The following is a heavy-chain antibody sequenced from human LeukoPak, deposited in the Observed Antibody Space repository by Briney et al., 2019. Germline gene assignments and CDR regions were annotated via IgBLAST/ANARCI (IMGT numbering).Heavy chain of an antibody. CDR3: TTDLFSSGWYYYYYYYMDV. CDR2: IKSKTDGGTT. J-gene: IGHJ6*03. D-gene: IGHD6-19*01. V-gene: IGHV3-15*01. CDR1: GFTFSNAW. Sequence: GGSLRLSCAASGFTFSNAWMSWVRQAPGKGLEWVGRIKSKTDGGTTDYAAPVKGRFTISRDDSKNTLYLQMNSLKTEDTAVYYCTTDLFSSGWYYYYYYYMDVWGKGTTVTISS.